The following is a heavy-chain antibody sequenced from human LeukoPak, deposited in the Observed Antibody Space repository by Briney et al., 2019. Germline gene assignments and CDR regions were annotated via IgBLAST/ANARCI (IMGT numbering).Heavy chain of an antibody. Sequence: SETLSLTCTVSGVSVSSGSYYWSWIRQPPGKGLEWIGYIYYSGSTNYNPSLKSRVTISVDTSKNQFSLKLSSVTAADTAVYYCAREKPYYGMDVWGQGTTVTVSS. CDR3: AREKPYYGMDV. V-gene: IGHV4-61*01. CDR2: IYYSGST. CDR1: GVSVSSGSYY. J-gene: IGHJ6*02.